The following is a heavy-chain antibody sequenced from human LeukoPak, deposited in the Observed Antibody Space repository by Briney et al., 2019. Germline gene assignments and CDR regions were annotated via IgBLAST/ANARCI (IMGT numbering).Heavy chain of an antibody. V-gene: IGHV4-59*08. Sequence: SETLSLTCTVSGGSISSYYWSWIQQPPGKGLEWIGYIYYGGSTNYNPSLKSRLSISLDTSKNQFSLKLSSVTAADTAVYYCARRPGGLQDWLDPWGQGTLVTVSS. CDR2: IYYGGST. D-gene: IGHD2-15*01. J-gene: IGHJ5*02. CDR1: GGSISSYY. CDR3: ARRPGGLQDWLDP.